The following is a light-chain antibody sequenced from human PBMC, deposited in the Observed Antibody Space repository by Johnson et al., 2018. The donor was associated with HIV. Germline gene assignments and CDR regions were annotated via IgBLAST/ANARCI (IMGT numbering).Light chain of an antibody. Sequence: QSVLTQPPSVSAAPGQKVTISCSGSSSNIGNNYVSWYQQLPGTAPKLLIYDNNKRPSGIPARFSGSKSGTSATLGITGLQTGDEADYYCGTWDNCLSAYGFGNGTKVTVL. CDR3: GTWDNCLSAYG. J-gene: IGLJ1*01. CDR2: DNN. V-gene: IGLV1-51*01. CDR1: SSNIGNNY.